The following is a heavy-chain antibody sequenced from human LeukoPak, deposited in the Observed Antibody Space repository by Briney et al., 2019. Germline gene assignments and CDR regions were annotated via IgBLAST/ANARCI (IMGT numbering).Heavy chain of an antibody. J-gene: IGHJ4*02. V-gene: IGHV4-34*01. CDR3: ARGQGYDFWSGYYFDN. CDR1: GGSFSGYY. D-gene: IGHD3-3*01. CDR2: INHSGIT. Sequence: SETLSLTCAVYGGSFSGYYWSWIRQPPGKGLEWIGEINHSGITNHNPSLKSRVTISIDTSKNQFSPKLSSVTAADTAVYYCARGQGYDFWSGYYFDNWGQGTLVTVSS.